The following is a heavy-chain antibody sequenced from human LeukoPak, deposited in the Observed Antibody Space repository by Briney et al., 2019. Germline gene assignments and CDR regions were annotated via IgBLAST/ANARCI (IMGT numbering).Heavy chain of an antibody. J-gene: IGHJ6*03. D-gene: IGHD3-3*01. Sequence: ASVKVSCKASGYTFTGYYMHWVRQAPGQGLEWMGWINPNSGGTNYAQKFQGRVTMTRDTSISTAYMELSRLRSDDTAVYYCARDGERFLEWLQHYYYYMDVWGKGTTVTVSS. V-gene: IGHV1-2*02. CDR1: GYTFTGYY. CDR3: ARDGERFLEWLQHYYYYMDV. CDR2: INPNSGGT.